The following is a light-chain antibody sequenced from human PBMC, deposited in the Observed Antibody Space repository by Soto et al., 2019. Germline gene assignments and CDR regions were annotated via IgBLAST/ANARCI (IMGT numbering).Light chain of an antibody. CDR1: QSVSSTY. J-gene: IGKJ3*01. CDR3: RQCGNLIT. CDR2: GAS. Sequence: EIVLTQSPGTLSLSPGERATLSCRASQSVSSTYLAWYQQKPGQAPRLLIYGASSRATDIPDRFSGNGSGTFVTLTISRLEPQDFAVYYCRQCGNLITLGRVTREDI. V-gene: IGKV3-20*01.